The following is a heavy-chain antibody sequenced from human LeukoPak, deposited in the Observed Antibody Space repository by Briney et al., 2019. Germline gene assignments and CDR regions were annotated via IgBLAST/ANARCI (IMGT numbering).Heavy chain of an antibody. D-gene: IGHD4-23*01. CDR3: ASATVVLYYFDY. Sequence: SETLSLTCAVYGGSVSGYYWRWVGQPPGKGLEGIGEINHSGRTNDNPSLKSRVTMSVDPSNNQFSLKLSSVTAADTAVYYCASATVVLYYFDYWGQGTLVTVSS. CDR1: GGSVSGYY. CDR2: INHSGRT. V-gene: IGHV4-34*01. J-gene: IGHJ4*02.